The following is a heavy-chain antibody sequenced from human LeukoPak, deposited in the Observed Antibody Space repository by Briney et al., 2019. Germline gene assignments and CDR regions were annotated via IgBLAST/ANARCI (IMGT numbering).Heavy chain of an antibody. CDR1: GFTFSSYA. CDR2: IGGNGGST. V-gene: IGHV3-23*01. J-gene: IGHJ5*02. D-gene: IGHD1-26*01. Sequence: GGSLGLSCAASGFTFSSYAMSWVRQAPGKGLEWVSVIGGNGGSTYYADSVKGRFTISRDNSKNTLYVQMNSLTAEDTAVYYCAKMEQAGATRWFDPWGQGTLVTVSS. CDR3: AKMEQAGATRWFDP.